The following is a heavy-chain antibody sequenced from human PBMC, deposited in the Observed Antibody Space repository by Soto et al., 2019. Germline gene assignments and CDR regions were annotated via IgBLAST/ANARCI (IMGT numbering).Heavy chain of an antibody. J-gene: IGHJ4*02. CDR3: ARREGIGYYSY. CDR1: GGSIRNYY. Sequence: SETLSLTCIVSGGSIRNYYWSWFRQPPGKGLEWIGYIYYNGGTNYNPSLKSRVTISVDTSKNEFSLKLYSVTAADTAVYYSARREGIGYYSYWGQGTLVTVSS. V-gene: IGHV4-59*08. D-gene: IGHD3-3*01. CDR2: IYYNGGT.